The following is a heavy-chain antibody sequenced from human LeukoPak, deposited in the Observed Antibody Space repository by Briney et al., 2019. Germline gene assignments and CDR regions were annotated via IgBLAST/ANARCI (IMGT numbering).Heavy chain of an antibody. D-gene: IGHD1-26*01. CDR1: GGTFSSYA. J-gene: IGHJ5*02. CDR2: INPNSGGT. Sequence: ASVKVSCKASGGTFSSYAISWVRQAPGQGLEWMGWINPNSGGTNYAQKFQGRVTMTRDTSISTAYMELSRLRSDDTAVYYCARDSSGSYSDYSDWFDPWGQGTLVTVSS. CDR3: ARDSSGSYSDYSDWFDP. V-gene: IGHV1-2*02.